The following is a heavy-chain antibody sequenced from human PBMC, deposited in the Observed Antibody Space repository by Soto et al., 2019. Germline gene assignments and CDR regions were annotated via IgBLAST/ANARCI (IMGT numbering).Heavy chain of an antibody. V-gene: IGHV3-33*01. CDR3: AREGANFDLYFDY. D-gene: IGHD3-9*01. J-gene: IGHJ4*02. Sequence: QVQLVESGGGVDQPGRSLRLSCAASGFTYSSYGMHWVRQAPGKGLEWVAVIWYDGSNKYYADSVKGRFTISRDNSKNTLDMQMNSLRAEDTAVYYCAREGANFDLYFDYWGQGTLVTVSS. CDR1: GFTYSSYG. CDR2: IWYDGSNK.